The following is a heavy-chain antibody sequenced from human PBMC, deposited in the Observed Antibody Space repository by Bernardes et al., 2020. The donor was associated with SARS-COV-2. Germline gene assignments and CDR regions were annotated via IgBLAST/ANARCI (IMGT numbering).Heavy chain of an antibody. CDR3: ARDRSEVISGWYLGDDAFDI. V-gene: IGHV1-18*01. CDR2: ISAYNGNT. D-gene: IGHD6-19*01. CDR1: GYTFTSYG. J-gene: IGHJ3*02. Sequence: ASVKVSCKASGYTFTSYGISWVRQAPGQGLEWMGWISAYNGNTNYAQKLQGRVTMTTDTSTSTAYMELRSLRSDDTAVYYCARDRSEVISGWYLGDDAFDIWGQGTMVTVSS.